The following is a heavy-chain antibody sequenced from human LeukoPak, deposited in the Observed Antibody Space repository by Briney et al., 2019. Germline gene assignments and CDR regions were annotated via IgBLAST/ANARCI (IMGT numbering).Heavy chain of an antibody. CDR1: GFSFSNYG. J-gene: IGHJ4*02. D-gene: IGHD5-12*01. V-gene: IGHV3-33*06. CDR2: ISYDGKNI. CDR3: AKTYSRESGYDFFFHY. Sequence: GGSLRLSCAASGFSFSNYGFHWVRQAPGKGLDWVSAISYDGKNIHYADSVKGRFTISRYNSRNTVYLQMNSLRVEDTAVYYCAKTYSRESGYDFFFHYWGQGTRVTVSS.